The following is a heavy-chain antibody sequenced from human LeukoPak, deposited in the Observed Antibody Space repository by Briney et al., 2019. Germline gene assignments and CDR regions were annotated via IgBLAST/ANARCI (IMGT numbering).Heavy chain of an antibody. CDR1: GFTFSSYA. J-gene: IGHJ4*02. CDR2: ISGSGGST. D-gene: IGHD3-10*01. CDR3: AKDMTLYYYGSGSVPTEYYFDY. Sequence: GGSLRLSCAASGFTFSSYAMSWVRQAPGKGLEWVSAISGSGGSTYYADSVKGRFTISRDNSKNTLYLQMNSLRAEDTAVYYCAKDMTLYYYGSGSVPTEYYFDYWGQGTLVTVSS. V-gene: IGHV3-23*01.